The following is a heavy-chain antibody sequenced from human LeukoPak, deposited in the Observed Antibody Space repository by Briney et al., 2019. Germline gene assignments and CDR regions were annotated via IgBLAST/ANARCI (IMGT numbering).Heavy chain of an antibody. Sequence: GGSLRLSCAASGFTFSSYAMSWVRQAPGKGLEWVSAISGSGGSTYYADSAKGRFTISRDNSKNTLYLQMNSLRAEDTAVYYCAKDGSDCSGGSCYHYFDYWGQGTLVTVSS. D-gene: IGHD2-15*01. CDR3: AKDGSDCSGGSCYHYFDY. V-gene: IGHV3-23*01. CDR2: ISGSGGST. J-gene: IGHJ4*02. CDR1: GFTFSSYA.